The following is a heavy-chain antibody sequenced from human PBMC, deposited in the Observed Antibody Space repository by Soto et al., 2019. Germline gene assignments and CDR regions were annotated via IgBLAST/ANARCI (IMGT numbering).Heavy chain of an antibody. J-gene: IGHJ4*02. Sequence: EVQLVQSGAEVKKTGESLKISCKASGYSFNTYWIGWVRQLPGKGLEWMGIIYPDDSDTRYSPSFQGQVTISADKSLTTVYLQWNSLKASDTAIYYCARPGYYDSSGFFNFDHWGQGTLVTVSS. CDR1: GYSFNTYW. CDR2: IYPDDSDT. D-gene: IGHD3-22*01. CDR3: ARPGYYDSSGFFNFDH. V-gene: IGHV5-51*01.